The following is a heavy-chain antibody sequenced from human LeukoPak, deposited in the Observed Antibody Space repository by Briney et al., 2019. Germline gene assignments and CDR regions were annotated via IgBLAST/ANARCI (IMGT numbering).Heavy chain of an antibody. V-gene: IGHV3-30-3*01. Sequence: PGGSLRLSCAASGFPFSTYAMHWVRQAPGKGLEWVALISYDGSNKYYADSVEGRFTVSRDNSKNTLYLQMNSLRAEDTAVYYCARQTSGVSHNWFGPWGQGTLVTVSS. CDR1: GFPFSTYA. CDR3: ARQTSGVSHNWFGP. D-gene: IGHD2-15*01. CDR2: ISYDGSNK. J-gene: IGHJ5*02.